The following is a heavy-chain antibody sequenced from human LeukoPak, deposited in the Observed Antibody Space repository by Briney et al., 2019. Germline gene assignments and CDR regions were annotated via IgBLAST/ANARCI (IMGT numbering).Heavy chain of an antibody. D-gene: IGHD1-26*01. Sequence: GGSLRLSCAASGFTVNNNFMSWVRQAPGKGLEWVSVIYSGGSTYYADSVRGRFTISRDNSKNTLYLQMNSLRADDTAVYFCARHSGATRHIDYWGQGTQVTVSS. J-gene: IGHJ4*02. CDR2: IYSGGST. CDR3: ARHSGATRHIDY. CDR1: GFTVNNNF. V-gene: IGHV3-53*01.